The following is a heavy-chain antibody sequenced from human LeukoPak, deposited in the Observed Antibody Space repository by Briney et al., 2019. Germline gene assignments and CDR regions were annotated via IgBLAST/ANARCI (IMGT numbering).Heavy chain of an antibody. V-gene: IGHV3-43*02. Sequence: GGPLRLPCVVSVIHFADYAMHWVPQPPGRGLEWVSLISADGGSTFSADSVKGRFSISRDNSKNSLYLQMNSLRSEDTAMYYCAKESGKFDYWGQGTLVAVSS. CDR3: AKESGKFDY. CDR2: ISADGGST. CDR1: VIHFADYA. J-gene: IGHJ4*02.